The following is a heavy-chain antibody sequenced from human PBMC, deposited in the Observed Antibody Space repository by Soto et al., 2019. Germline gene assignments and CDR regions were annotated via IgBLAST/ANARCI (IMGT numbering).Heavy chain of an antibody. CDR3: ARGGRDGYHSKLYFDY. V-gene: IGHV1-8*01. J-gene: IGHJ4*02. Sequence: QVQLVQSGAEVKKPGASVKVSCKASGYTFTSYDINGVRQATGQGLEWMGWMNPNSGNTGYAQKFQGRVTMIRNTSISTAYMELSSLRSEDTAVYYCARGGRDGYHSKLYFDYWGQGTLVTVSS. D-gene: IGHD5-12*01. CDR2: MNPNSGNT. CDR1: GYTFTSYD.